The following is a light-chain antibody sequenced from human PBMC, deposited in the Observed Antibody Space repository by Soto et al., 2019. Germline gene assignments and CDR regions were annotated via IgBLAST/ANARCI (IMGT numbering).Light chain of an antibody. CDR3: QQRSNWPIT. CDR2: DAS. Sequence: EIVLTQSPATLSLSPGERATLSCRASQSVGYHLAWYQQKPGQAPRLLIYDASNRATGIPARFSGSGSGTEFTLTISSLQSEDFAVYYCQQRSNWPITFGQGTRLEVK. V-gene: IGKV3-11*01. CDR1: QSVGYH. J-gene: IGKJ5*01.